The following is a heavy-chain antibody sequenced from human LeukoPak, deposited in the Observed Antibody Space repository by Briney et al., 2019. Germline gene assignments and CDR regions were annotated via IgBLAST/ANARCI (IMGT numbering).Heavy chain of an antibody. CDR2: IKEDGSQN. V-gene: IGHV3-7*05. CDR3: ARVGYGSSHFDF. CDR1: EFTLSGYW. D-gene: IGHD6-6*01. Sequence: GGSLRLSCVASEFTLSGYWMGWVRQAPGKGLEWVANIKEDGSQNHYVDSVKGRFTISRDNAKNSLYLQMNSLRAEDTAFYHCARVGYGSSHFDFWGQGTLVTVSS. J-gene: IGHJ4*02.